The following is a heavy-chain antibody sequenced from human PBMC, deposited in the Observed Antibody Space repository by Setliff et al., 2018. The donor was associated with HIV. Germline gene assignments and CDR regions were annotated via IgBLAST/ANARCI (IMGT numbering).Heavy chain of an antibody. CDR2: ITHSGST. J-gene: IGHJ5*02. CDR3: ARRWGIRGYSS. D-gene: IGHD5-18*01. Sequence: SETLSLTCTVSGGSISSSSYYWSWIRQPPGKGLEWIGEITHSGSTNYNPSLKSRVTMSVDTSKNQFSLKLSSVTAADTSVYYCARRWGIRGYSSWGQGTLVTVSS. V-gene: IGHV4-39*07. CDR1: GGSISSSSYY.